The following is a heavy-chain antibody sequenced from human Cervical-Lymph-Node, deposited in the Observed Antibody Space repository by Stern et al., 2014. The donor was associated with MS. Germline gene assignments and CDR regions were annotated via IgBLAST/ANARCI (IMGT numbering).Heavy chain of an antibody. D-gene: IGHD1-26*01. V-gene: IGHV4-39*01. J-gene: IGHJ4*02. CDR1: GGSISSSNYY. Sequence: QLQLQESGPGLVKPSATLSLTCTVSGGSISSSNYYWGWIRQPPGKGLEWIGSFYYNGSTYYNPSLKSRVTLTADTYKNQFSLKRGSVAAADTAVYYCARQYVSGTYWGGYYFDYWGQGALVTVSS. CDR3: ARQYVSGTYWGGYYFDY. CDR2: FYYNGST.